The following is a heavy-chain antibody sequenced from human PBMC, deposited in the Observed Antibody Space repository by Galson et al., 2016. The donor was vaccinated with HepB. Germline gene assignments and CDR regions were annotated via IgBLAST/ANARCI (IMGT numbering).Heavy chain of an antibody. CDR3: ARDRGGSYPNWFDP. CDR2: IHYSGST. CDR1: GAPISSSSYY. D-gene: IGHD1-26*01. Sequence: SETLSLTCTVSGAPISSSSYYWGWLRQSPGKGLEWIGSIHYSGSTYYKPPLKSRVTISLDTSKSQFSLKVESMTAADTAVYYCARDRGGSYPNWFDPWGQGTLVTVSS. V-gene: IGHV4-39*07. J-gene: IGHJ5*02.